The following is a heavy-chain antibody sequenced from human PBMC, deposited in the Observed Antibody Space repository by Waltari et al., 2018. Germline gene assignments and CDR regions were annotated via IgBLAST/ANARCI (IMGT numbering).Heavy chain of an antibody. CDR2: ISTSDVDT. CDR1: GFALRTYR. CDR3: ARDPYSSSSAIDY. D-gene: IGHD6-6*01. J-gene: IGHJ4*02. V-gene: IGHV3-21*01. Sequence: EVQLVESGGGLVKPGGARRLSRQSSGFALRTYRMHVAPQAPGRGLEWVSSISTSDVDTYYADSVKGRFTISRDNAKDSVYLQMNSLRAEDAAVYYCARDPYSSSSAIDYWGQGTLVTVSS.